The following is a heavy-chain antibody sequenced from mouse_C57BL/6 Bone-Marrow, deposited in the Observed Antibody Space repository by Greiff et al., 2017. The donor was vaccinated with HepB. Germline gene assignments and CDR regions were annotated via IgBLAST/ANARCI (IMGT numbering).Heavy chain of an antibody. J-gene: IGHJ2*01. V-gene: IGHV1-82*01. CDR1: GYAFSSSW. Sequence: QVQLKQSGPELAKPGASVKISCKASGYAFSSSWMNWVKQRPGKGLECIGRIYPGDGDTNYNGKFKGKATLTADKSSSTAYMQLSSLTSEDSAVYFCAGEANWDYFDYWGQGTTLTVSS. D-gene: IGHD4-1*02. CDR2: IYPGDGDT. CDR3: AGEANWDYFDY.